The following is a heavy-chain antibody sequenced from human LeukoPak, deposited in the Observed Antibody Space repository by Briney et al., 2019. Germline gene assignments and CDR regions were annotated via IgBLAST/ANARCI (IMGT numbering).Heavy chain of an antibody. J-gene: IGHJ4*02. CDR3: TRDPGYDILTGYYRPFDH. Sequence: PGGSLRLSCTASGFTFGDYAMSWVRQAPGKGLEWVGFIRSKAYGGTTEYAASVKGRFTISRDDSKSIAYLQMNSLKTEDTAVYYCTRDPGYDILTGYYRPFDHWGQGTLVTVSS. V-gene: IGHV3-49*04. CDR1: GFTFGDYA. D-gene: IGHD3-9*01. CDR2: IRSKAYGGTT.